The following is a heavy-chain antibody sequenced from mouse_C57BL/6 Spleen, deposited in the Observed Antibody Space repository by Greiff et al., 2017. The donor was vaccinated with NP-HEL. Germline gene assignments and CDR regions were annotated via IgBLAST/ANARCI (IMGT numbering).Heavy chain of an antibody. CDR3: ARGYTVVATGGYFDY. V-gene: IGHV14-3*01. Sequence: VQLKESVAELVRPGASVKLSCTASGFNIKNTYMHWVKQRPEQGLEWIGRIDPANGNTKYAPKFQGKATITADTSSNTAYLQLSSLTSEDTAIYYCARGYTVVATGGYFDYWGQGTTLTVSS. J-gene: IGHJ2*01. CDR1: GFNIKNTY. D-gene: IGHD1-1*01. CDR2: IDPANGNT.